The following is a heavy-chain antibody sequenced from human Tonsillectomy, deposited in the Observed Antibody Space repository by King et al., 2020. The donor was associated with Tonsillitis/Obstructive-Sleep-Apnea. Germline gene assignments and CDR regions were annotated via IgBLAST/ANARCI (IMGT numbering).Heavy chain of an antibody. CDR2: IRSKAYGGTT. J-gene: IGHJ6*03. CDR1: GFTFGDYA. D-gene: IGHD3-3*01. CDR3: TRDSLRFLELKTSYYYYYYMDV. V-gene: IGHV3-49*05. Sequence: VQLVESGGGLVKPGRSLRLSCTASGFTFGDYAMSWFRQAPGKGLEWVGFIRSKAYGGTTVYAASVKGRFTISRDDSKSIAYLQMNSLKTEDTAVYYCTRDSLRFLELKTSYYYYYYMDVWGKGTTVTVSS.